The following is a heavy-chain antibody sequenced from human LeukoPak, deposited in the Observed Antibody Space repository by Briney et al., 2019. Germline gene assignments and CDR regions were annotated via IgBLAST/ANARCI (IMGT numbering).Heavy chain of an antibody. Sequence: GASVKVSCKASGYTFTSYDINWVRQATGQGLEWMGWMNPNSGNTGYAQKFQGRVTMTRNTSISTAYMELSSLRSEDTAVYYCARAINSSGWFGGDPLYYYYYGMDVWGQGTTVTVSS. CDR3: ARAINSSGWFGGDPLYYYYYGMDV. V-gene: IGHV1-8*01. J-gene: IGHJ6*02. D-gene: IGHD6-19*01. CDR1: GYTFTSYD. CDR2: MNPNSGNT.